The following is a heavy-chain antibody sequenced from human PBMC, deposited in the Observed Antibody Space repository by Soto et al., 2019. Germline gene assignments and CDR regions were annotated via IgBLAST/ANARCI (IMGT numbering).Heavy chain of an antibody. CDR3: ARGYPPGFCSTSCYGMDV. CDR1: GGTFSSYA. D-gene: IGHD2-2*01. J-gene: IGHJ6*02. Sequence: QVQLVQSGAEVKKPGSSVKVSCKASGGTFSSYAISWVRQAPGQGLEWMGGIIPIFGTANYAQKFQGRVTINADESTSTAYMELSSLRSEDTAVYYCARGYPPGFCSTSCYGMDVWGQGTTVTVSS. V-gene: IGHV1-69*01. CDR2: IIPIFGTA.